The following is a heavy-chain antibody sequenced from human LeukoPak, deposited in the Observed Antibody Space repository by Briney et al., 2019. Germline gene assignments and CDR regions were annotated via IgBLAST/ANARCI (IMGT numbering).Heavy chain of an antibody. Sequence: SETLSLTYSVSGGSISSYYWNWIRQPPGRGLEWIGYIYYSGNTNYNPSLKSRVTISVDTSKNQFSLKLSSVTAADTAVYYCARDYYDSSGSDYWGQGTLVTVSS. V-gene: IGHV4-59*01. J-gene: IGHJ4*02. CDR2: IYYSGNT. CDR3: ARDYYDSSGSDY. CDR1: GGSISSYY. D-gene: IGHD3-22*01.